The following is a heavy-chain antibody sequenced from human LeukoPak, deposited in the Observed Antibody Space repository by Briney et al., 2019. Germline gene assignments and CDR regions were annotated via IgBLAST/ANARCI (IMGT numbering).Heavy chain of an antibody. CDR1: GGSFSGYY. J-gene: IGHJ3*02. CDR3: ARGEKWDLHSFDM. CDR2: INHSGST. V-gene: IGHV4-34*01. D-gene: IGHD1-26*01. Sequence: SETLSLTCAVYGGSFSGYYWTWIRQPPGKGLEWIGEINHSGSTNYNPSLKSRVTISVDTSKNQFSLRLSSVTAADTAVYYCARGEKWDLHSFDMWGQGTVVTVSS.